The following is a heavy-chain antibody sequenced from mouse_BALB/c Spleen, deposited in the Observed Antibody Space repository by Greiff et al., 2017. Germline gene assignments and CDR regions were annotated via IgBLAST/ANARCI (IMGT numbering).Heavy chain of an antibody. J-gene: IGHJ2*01. CDR3: ARSSTGRYFDY. D-gene: IGHD4-1*01. CDR2: IDPANGNT. V-gene: IGHV14-3*02. Sequence: EVKLMESGAELVKPGASVKLSCTASGFNIKDTYMHWVKQRPEQGLEWIGRIDPANGNTKYDPKFQGKATITADTSSNTAYLQLSSLTSEDTAVYYCARSSTGRYFDYWGQGTTLTVAS. CDR1: GFNIKDTY.